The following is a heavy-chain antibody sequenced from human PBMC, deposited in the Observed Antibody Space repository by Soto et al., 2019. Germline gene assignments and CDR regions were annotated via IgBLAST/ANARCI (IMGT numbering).Heavy chain of an antibody. D-gene: IGHD6-19*01. CDR1: GGSFSGYY. J-gene: IGHJ4*02. Sequence: SETLSLTCAVYGGSFSGYYWSWIRQPPGKGLEWIGEINHSGSTNYNPSLKSRVTISVDTSKNQFSLKLSSVTAADTVVYYCARERSYGYSSGWFPFDYWGQGTLVTVSS. V-gene: IGHV4-34*01. CDR3: ARERSYGYSSGWFPFDY. CDR2: INHSGST.